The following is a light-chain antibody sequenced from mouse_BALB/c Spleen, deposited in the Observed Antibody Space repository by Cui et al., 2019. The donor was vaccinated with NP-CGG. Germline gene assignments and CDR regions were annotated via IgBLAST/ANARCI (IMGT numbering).Light chain of an antibody. CDR2: GTN. J-gene: IGLJ1*01. CDR3: ALWYSNHWV. V-gene: IGLV1*01. Sequence: HAVVTQESALTTSPGETVTLTCRSSTGAVTTSNYANWVREKPDHLFTGLIGGTNNRTPGVPARFSGSLIGDKAALTITGAQTEDEAIYFCALWYSNHWVFGGGTKLTVL. CDR1: TGAVTTSNY.